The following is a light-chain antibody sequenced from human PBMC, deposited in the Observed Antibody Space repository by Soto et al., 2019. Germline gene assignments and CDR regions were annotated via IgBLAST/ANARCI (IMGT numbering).Light chain of an antibody. Sequence: EIVMTQSPATLSVSPGERATLSCRASQSVSSNLAWYQQKPGQAPRLLIYDTSTRATDISARFSGSGSGTVVTLTISGLQSEDFAVYYCQQYNNWSPSWTFGQGTKVDIK. CDR3: QQYNNWSPSWT. V-gene: IGKV3-15*01. J-gene: IGKJ1*01. CDR1: QSVSSN. CDR2: DTS.